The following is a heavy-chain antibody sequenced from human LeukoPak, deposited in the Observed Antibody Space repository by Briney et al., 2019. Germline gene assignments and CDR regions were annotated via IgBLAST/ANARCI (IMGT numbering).Heavy chain of an antibody. CDR1: GVTVSGSF. Sequence: SGGSLRLSCAAPGVTVSGSFMSWVRQAPGKGLEWVATIYSIGFGGNTYYGDSVKGRFTISRDDSKNTVCLQMNTLRAEDTAVYYCAREMGGAQHYFDYWGQGTLVTVSS. J-gene: IGHJ4*02. D-gene: IGHD1-26*01. CDR2: IYSIGFGGNT. CDR3: AREMGGAQHYFDY. V-gene: IGHV3-53*01.